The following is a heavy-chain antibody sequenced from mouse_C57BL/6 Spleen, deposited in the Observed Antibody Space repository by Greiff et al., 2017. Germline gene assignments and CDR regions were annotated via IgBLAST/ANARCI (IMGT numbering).Heavy chain of an antibody. CDR1: GFTFSSYA. CDR2: ISSGGDYI. CDR3: TREDFTTDAMDY. Sequence: EVKVVESGEGLVKPGGSLKLSCAASGFTFSSYAMSWVRQTPEKRLEWVAYISSGGDYIYYADTVKGRFTISRDNARNTLYLQMSSLKSEDTAMYYCTREDFTTDAMDYWGQGTSVTVSS. V-gene: IGHV5-9-1*02. D-gene: IGHD1-1*01. J-gene: IGHJ4*01.